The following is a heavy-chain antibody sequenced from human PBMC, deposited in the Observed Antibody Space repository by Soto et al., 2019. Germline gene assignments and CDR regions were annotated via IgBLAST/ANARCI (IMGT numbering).Heavy chain of an antibody. CDR3: ARDMRMTIFGDYYYYYDMDV. CDR1: GFTFCYYY. D-gene: IGHD3-3*01. J-gene: IGHJ6*02. CDR2: ISSSSTI. V-gene: IGHV3-11*04. Sequence: GVFLSLPGAASGFTFCYYYMNWVRQAPGKGLEWVSSISSSSTIYYADSVKGRITISRDNAKNSLYLQMNSLRAEDTAVYYCARDMRMTIFGDYYYYYDMDVWGQGTTVTVSS.